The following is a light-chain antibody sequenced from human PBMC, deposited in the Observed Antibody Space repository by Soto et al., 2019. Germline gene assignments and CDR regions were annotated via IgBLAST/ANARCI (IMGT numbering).Light chain of an antibody. J-gene: IGLJ3*02. V-gene: IGLV1-47*01. CDR2: KSS. CDR1: SSNIGSNY. Sequence: QSVLTQPPSASETPGQRVTISCSGSSSNIGSNYVYWYQQPPETAPKLLIYKSSQRPSGVPDRFSGSKSGTSASLAISGLRSEDESDYYCAAWDDSLSGWVFGGGTKVTVL. CDR3: AAWDDSLSGWV.